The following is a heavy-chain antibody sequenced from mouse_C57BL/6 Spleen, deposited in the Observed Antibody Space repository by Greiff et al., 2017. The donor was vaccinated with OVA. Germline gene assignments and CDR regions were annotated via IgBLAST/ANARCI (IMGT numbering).Heavy chain of an antibody. Sequence: EVKVVESGGGLVKPGGSLKLSCAASGFTFSSYAMSWVRQTPEKRLEWVATISDGGSYTYYPDNVKGRFTISRDNAKNNLYLQMSHLKSEDTAMYYCARDGNYYGSSSGYFDVWGTGTTVTVSS. D-gene: IGHD1-1*01. CDR2: ISDGGSYT. CDR1: GFTFSSYA. J-gene: IGHJ1*03. CDR3: ARDGNYYGSSSGYFDV. V-gene: IGHV5-4*01.